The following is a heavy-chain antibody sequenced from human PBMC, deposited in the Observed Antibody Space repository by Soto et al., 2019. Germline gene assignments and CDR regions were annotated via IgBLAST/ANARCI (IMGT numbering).Heavy chain of an antibody. CDR1: GGSISSSSYY. Sequence: QLQLQESGPGLVKPSETLSLTCTVSGGSISSSSYYWGWIRQPPGKGLEWIGSIYYSGSTYYNPSLKRRVTISVDTSKNQFSLKLSSVTAADTAVYYCARHLAAAGYYYYYYMDVWGKGTTVTVSS. D-gene: IGHD6-13*01. CDR2: IYYSGST. V-gene: IGHV4-39*01. CDR3: ARHLAAAGYYYYYYMDV. J-gene: IGHJ6*03.